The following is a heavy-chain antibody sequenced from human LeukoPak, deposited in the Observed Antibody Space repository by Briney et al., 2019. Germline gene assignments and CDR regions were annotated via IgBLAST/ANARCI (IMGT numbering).Heavy chain of an antibody. CDR2: MNPNSGNT. Sequence: ASVKVSCKASGYTFTSYDINWVRQATGQGLEWMGWMNPNSGNTGYAQKFQGRVTMTRNTSISTAYMELSSLRSEDTAVYYCARGPLYCSGGSCYDWFDPWGQGTLVTVSS. V-gene: IGHV1-8*01. D-gene: IGHD2-15*01. CDR1: GYTFTSYD. CDR3: ARGPLYCSGGSCYDWFDP. J-gene: IGHJ5*02.